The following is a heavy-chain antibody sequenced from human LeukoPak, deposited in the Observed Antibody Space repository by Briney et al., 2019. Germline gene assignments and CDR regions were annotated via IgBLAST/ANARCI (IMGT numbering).Heavy chain of an antibody. CDR3: ARGGLQRPFDY. Sequence: PGGSLRLSCAASGFTVRSNYMSWVRQAPGKGLEWVSVIYSGGSTYYADSVKGRFTISRDNSKNTLYLQMNSLRAEDTAVYYCARGGLQRPFDYWGQGTLVTVSS. D-gene: IGHD4-11*01. J-gene: IGHJ4*02. V-gene: IGHV3-53*01. CDR1: GFTVRSNY. CDR2: IYSGGST.